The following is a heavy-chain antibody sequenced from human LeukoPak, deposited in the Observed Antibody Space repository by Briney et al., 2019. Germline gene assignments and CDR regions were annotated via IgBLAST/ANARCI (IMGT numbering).Heavy chain of an antibody. D-gene: IGHD3-22*01. CDR2: IYYSGST. Sequence: SETLSLTCTVSGGSISSYYWSWIRQPPGKGLEWIGYIYYSGSTNYNPSLKSRVTISVDTSKNQFSLKLSSVTAADTAVYYCARVRDSVGYYYGMDVWAKGPRSPSP. CDR3: ARVRDSVGYYYGMDV. V-gene: IGHV4-59*01. J-gene: IGHJ6*02. CDR1: GGSISSYY.